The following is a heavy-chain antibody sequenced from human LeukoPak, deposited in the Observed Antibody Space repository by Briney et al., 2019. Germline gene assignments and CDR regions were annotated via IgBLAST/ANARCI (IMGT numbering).Heavy chain of an antibody. J-gene: IGHJ5*02. CDR1: GFIFSNYW. V-gene: IGHV3-7*01. CDR3: ARNITSYSGSS. Sequence: GGSLRLSCAASGFIFSNYWMSWVRQAPGKGLEWVANIKQDGSEKSYVDSVKSRFTISRDNAKNSLYLQMNSLRAEDTAVYYCARNITSYSGSSWGQGTLVTVSS. CDR2: IKQDGSEK. D-gene: IGHD1-26*01.